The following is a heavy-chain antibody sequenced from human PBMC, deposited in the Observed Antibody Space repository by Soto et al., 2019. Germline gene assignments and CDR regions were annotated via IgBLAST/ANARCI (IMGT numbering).Heavy chain of an antibody. CDR2: IYWDDDK. Sequence: QITLKESGPTLVKPTQTLTLTCTFSGFSLSTGRKGVGWIRQPPGKALEWLALIYWDDDKRYSPSLKSRLTITKDTSKNQVVLTMTNMDPVDTATYYCAHRTVISLSAYFDYWGQGTLVNVSS. CDR1: GFSLSTGRKG. J-gene: IGHJ4*02. V-gene: IGHV2-5*02. CDR3: AHRTVISLSAYFDY. D-gene: IGHD3-16*02.